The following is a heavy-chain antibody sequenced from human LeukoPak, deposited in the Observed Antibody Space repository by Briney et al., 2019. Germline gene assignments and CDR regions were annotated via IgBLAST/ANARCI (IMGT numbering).Heavy chain of an antibody. D-gene: IGHD3-3*01. J-gene: IGHJ5*02. Sequence: GASVKVSCKASGYSFTGYYMHWVRQAPGQGFEWMGWINPNSGGTNYAQKFQGGVTMTRDTSISTAYMELSRLRSDDTAMYYCARARLEWLFGFDPWGQGTLVTVSS. CDR1: GYSFTGYY. V-gene: IGHV1-2*02. CDR2: INPNSGGT. CDR3: ARARLEWLFGFDP.